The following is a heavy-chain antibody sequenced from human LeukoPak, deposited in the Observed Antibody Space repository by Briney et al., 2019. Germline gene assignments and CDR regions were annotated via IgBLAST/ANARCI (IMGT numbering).Heavy chain of an antibody. CDR3: ATGRSGSPYYFDY. CDR2: IYYSGST. J-gene: IGHJ4*02. D-gene: IGHD3-10*01. Sequence: PSQTLSLTCTVSGGSISSGDYYWSWVRQPPGKGLEWIGYIYYSGSTNYNPSLKSRVTISVDTSKNQFSLKLSSVTAADTAVYYCATGRSGSPYYFDYWGQGTLVTVSS. V-gene: IGHV4-30-4*08. CDR1: GGSISSGDYY.